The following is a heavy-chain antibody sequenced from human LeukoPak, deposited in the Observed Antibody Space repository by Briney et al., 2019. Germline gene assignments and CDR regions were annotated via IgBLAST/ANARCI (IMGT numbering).Heavy chain of an antibody. J-gene: IGHJ5*01. CDR1: GGTYLRYA. Sequence: GASVNVSCKASGGTYLRYAMSWVRRACGRGLECMGGIIPICGTANYAQKFQGRVTITADDSTSTAYMELSSMRSEDTAVYYGARSEWELPNWFDLWGQGTLVTVSS. V-gene: IGHV1-69*01. CDR3: ARSEWELPNWFDL. D-gene: IGHD1-26*01. CDR2: IIPICGTA.